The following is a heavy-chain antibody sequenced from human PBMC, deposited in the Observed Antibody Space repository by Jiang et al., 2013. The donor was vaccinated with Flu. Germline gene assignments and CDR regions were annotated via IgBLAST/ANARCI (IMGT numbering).Heavy chain of an antibody. CDR3: ARHGPSYSYSSGFDTWYFDL. CDR2: IYYSGGT. J-gene: IGHJ2*01. Sequence: LLKPSETLSLTCTVSGDSINNYYWNWIRLPPGKGLDWIGYIYYSGGTSYNPSLKSRATISVDTSKNQFSLELSSVTAADTAVYYCARHGPSYSYSSGFDTWYFDLWGRGTLVTVSS. CDR1: GDSINNYY. D-gene: IGHD3-22*01. V-gene: IGHV4-59*08.